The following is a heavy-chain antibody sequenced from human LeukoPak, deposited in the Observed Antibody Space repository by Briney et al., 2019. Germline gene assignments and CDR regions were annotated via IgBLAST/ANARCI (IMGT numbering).Heavy chain of an antibody. Sequence: GGSLRLSCAASGFTFSSYAMHWVRQAPGKGLEWVAVISYDGSNKYYADSVRGRFTISRDNSKNTLYLQMNSLRAEDTAVYYCARDLLYSSGWYCYFDYWGQGTLVTVSS. CDR1: GFTFSSYA. J-gene: IGHJ4*02. CDR3: ARDLLYSSGWYCYFDY. D-gene: IGHD6-19*01. V-gene: IGHV3-30*04. CDR2: ISYDGSNK.